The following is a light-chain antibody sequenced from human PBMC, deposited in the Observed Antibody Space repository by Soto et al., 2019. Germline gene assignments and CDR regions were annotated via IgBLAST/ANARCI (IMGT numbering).Light chain of an antibody. CDR2: DAS. J-gene: IGKJ1*01. CDR1: QSISSW. V-gene: IGKV1-5*01. Sequence: EIQMTQSPSTLSASVGDRSTITCLASQSISSWLAWYQQKPGKAPKLLIYDASSLESGVPSRFSGSGSGTEFTLTISSLQPEDVAAYYCQNCNSAFWTFGQGTKVDIK. CDR3: QNCNSAFWT.